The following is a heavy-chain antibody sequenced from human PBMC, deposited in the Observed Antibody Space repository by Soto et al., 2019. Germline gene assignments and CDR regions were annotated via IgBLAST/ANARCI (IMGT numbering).Heavy chain of an antibody. CDR3: ARGDATKIVVTTYYAMDV. V-gene: IGHV1-69*12. CDR1: GGSRINYG. D-gene: IGHD3-22*01. CDR2: IIHVFGTP. J-gene: IGHJ6*02. Sequence: QVQLVQSGAEVKKPGSSVKVSCEASGGSRINYGISWVRQAPGQGLEWMGAIIHVFGTPNYAQKFQDRVTITADESTTTVYMEVRSLTSEDTAVYYCARGDATKIVVTTYYAMDVWGQGTTVTVSS.